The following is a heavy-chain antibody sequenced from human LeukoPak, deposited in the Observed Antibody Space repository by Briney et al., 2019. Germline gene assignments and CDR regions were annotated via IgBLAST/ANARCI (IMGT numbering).Heavy chain of an antibody. CDR1: GFTFSSFD. J-gene: IGHJ4*02. CDR2: IGTAGDT. V-gene: IGHV3-13*01. CDR3: ARGLASGGYSYGVDY. D-gene: IGHD5-18*01. Sequence: PGGSLRLSCAASGFTFSSFDMHWVRQAPGKGLEWVSAIGTAGDTYYPGSVKGRFTISRENAENSLHLQMNSLRAGDTALYYCARGLASGGYSYGVDYWGQGTLVTVSS.